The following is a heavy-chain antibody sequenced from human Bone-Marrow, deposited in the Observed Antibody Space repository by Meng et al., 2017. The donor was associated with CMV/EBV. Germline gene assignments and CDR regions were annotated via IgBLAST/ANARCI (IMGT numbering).Heavy chain of an antibody. CDR3: ARDPYNGRANPFDP. CDR2: INSNNGIV. V-gene: IGHV1-2*02. Sequence: QVQLVQSGAEVKKSGASVRVSWKASGYIFTDYYIHWLRPAPGQGLEWMGWINSNNGIVEYAQKFQGRVTMTRDTSLSTTYLELSSLRSDDTALYYCARDPYNGRANPFDPWDQGSLVTVAS. J-gene: IGHJ5*02. CDR1: GYIFTDYY. D-gene: IGHD2-8*01.